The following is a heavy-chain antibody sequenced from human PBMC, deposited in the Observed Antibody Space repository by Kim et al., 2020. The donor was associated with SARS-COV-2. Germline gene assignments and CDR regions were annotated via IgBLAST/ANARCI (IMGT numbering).Heavy chain of an antibody. CDR3: AREASSSWSVENWFDP. J-gene: IGHJ5*02. D-gene: IGHD6-13*01. V-gene: IGHV1-2*04. Sequence: ASVKVSCKASGYTFTGYYMHWVRQAPGQGLEWMGWINPNSGGTNYAQKFQGWVTMTRDTSISTAYMELSRLRSDDTAVYYCAREASSSWSVENWFDPWGQGTLVTVSS. CDR1: GYTFTGYY. CDR2: INPNSGGT.